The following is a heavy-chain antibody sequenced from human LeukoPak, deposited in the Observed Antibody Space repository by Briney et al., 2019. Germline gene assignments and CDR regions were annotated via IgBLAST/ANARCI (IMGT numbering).Heavy chain of an antibody. Sequence: SETLSLTCTVSGGSISSYYWSWIRQPPGKGLEWIGYIYYSGNTNYNPSLKSRVTISVDTSKKQFSLKLSSVTAADTAVYYCARARENYYGSASPTLDCWGQGTLVTVSS. CDR2: IYYSGNT. V-gene: IGHV4-59*01. CDR1: GGSISSYY. J-gene: IGHJ4*02. CDR3: ARARENYYGSASPTLDC. D-gene: IGHD3-10*01.